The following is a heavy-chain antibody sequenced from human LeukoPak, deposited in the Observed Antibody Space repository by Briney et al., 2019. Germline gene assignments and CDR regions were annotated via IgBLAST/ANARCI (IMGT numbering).Heavy chain of an antibody. V-gene: IGHV3-30*02. CDR3: AKITGFDP. Sequence: GGSLRLSRAASGFTFSSYGMHWVRQAPGQGLEWVAFIRYDGSNKNYADSVKGRFTISRDNSKNTLYLQMNSLRAEDTAVYYCAKITGFDPWGQGTLVTVSS. CDR2: IRYDGSNK. J-gene: IGHJ5*02. CDR1: GFTFSSYG.